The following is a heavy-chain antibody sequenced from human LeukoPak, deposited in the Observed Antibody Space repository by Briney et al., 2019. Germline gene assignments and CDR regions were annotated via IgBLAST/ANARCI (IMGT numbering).Heavy chain of an antibody. CDR2: IFYSGST. V-gene: IGHV4-31*03. CDR1: GGSISSGGYY. J-gene: IGHJ4*02. D-gene: IGHD6-13*01. CDR3: ARGVYIAAAQYAY. Sequence: PSQTLSLTCTVSGGSISSGGYYWSWIRQRPGKGLEWIGYIFYSGSTYYNPSLKSRVTISVDTSKNQFSLKLSSVTAADTAVYYCARGVYIAAAQYAYWGQGTLVTVSS.